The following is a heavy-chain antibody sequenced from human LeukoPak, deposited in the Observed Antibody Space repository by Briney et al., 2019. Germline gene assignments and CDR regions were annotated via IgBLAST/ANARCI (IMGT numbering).Heavy chain of an antibody. CDR1: GYTFTGYY. CDR2: INPNSGGT. V-gene: IGHV1-2*04. D-gene: IGHD6-19*01. CDR3: ARGVAGTAYYFDY. Sequence: ASVKVSCKASGYTFTGYYMHWVRQAPGQGLDWMGWINPNSGGTNYAQKFQGWVTMTRDTSISTAYMELSRLRSDDTAVYYCARGVAGTAYYFDYWGQGTLVTVSS. J-gene: IGHJ4*02.